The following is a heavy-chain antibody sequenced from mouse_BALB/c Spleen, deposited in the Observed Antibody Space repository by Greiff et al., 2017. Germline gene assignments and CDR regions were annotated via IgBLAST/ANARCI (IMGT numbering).Heavy chain of an antibody. J-gene: IGHJ4*01. D-gene: IGHD2-1*01. CDR1: GFTFSSYG. CDR2: ISSGGSYT. Sequence: EVKLQESGGDLVKPGGSLKLSCAASGFTFSSYGMSWVRQTPDKRLEWVATISSGGSYTYYPDSVKGRFTISRDNAKNTLYLQMSSLKSEDTAMYYCARRGNYSAMDYWGQGTSVTVSS. CDR3: ARRGNYSAMDY. V-gene: IGHV5-6*02.